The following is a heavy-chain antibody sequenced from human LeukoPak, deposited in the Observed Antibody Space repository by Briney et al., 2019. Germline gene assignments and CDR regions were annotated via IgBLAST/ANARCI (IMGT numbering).Heavy chain of an antibody. Sequence: SVKVSCKASGGTFSSYAISWVRQAPGQGLEWMGGIIPIFGTANYAQKFQGRVTITADESTSTAYMELGSLRSEDTAVYYCARDPYYYDSSGYYPSYDYWGQGTLVTVSS. V-gene: IGHV1-69*13. CDR1: GGTFSSYA. D-gene: IGHD3-22*01. CDR3: ARDPYYYDSSGYYPSYDY. J-gene: IGHJ4*02. CDR2: IIPIFGTA.